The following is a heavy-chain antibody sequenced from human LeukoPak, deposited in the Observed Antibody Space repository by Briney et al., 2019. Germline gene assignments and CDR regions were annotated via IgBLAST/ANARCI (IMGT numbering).Heavy chain of an antibody. CDR2: FYYSGST. CDR3: ARPLYGDYANPFDS. D-gene: IGHD4-17*01. CDR1: GGSISNSNYY. V-gene: IGHV4-39*07. Sequence: PSETLSLPCTVSGGSISNSNYYWGWIRQPPGKGLEWIGNFYYSGSTYYNPSLKSRVRVSVDTSKNQFSLKLTSVTAADTAVYYCARPLYGDYANPFDSWGQGTLVTISS. J-gene: IGHJ4*02.